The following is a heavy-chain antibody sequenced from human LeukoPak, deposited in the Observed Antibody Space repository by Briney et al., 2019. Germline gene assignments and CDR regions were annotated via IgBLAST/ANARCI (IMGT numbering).Heavy chain of an antibody. D-gene: IGHD6-6*01. Sequence: PGRSLRLSCAASGFTFSSYAMHWVRQAPGKGLEWVAVISYDGSNKYYADSVKGRFTISRDNSKNTLYLQMNSLRAEDTAVYYCARDSPSRDSSDYMDVCGKGATVTVSS. V-gene: IGHV3-30*01. CDR1: GFTFSSYA. CDR2: ISYDGSNK. J-gene: IGHJ6*03. CDR3: ARDSPSRDSSDYMDV.